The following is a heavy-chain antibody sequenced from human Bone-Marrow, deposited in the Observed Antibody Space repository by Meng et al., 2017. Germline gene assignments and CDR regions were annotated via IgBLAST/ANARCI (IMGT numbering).Heavy chain of an antibody. CDR2: INPSGGST. CDR3: ARESSVVVVVAAKDYYYGMDV. Sequence: ASVKVSCKASGYTFTSYYMHWVRQAPGQGLEWMGIINPSGGSTSYAQKFQGRVTITADKSTSTAYMELSSLRSEDTAVYYCARESSVVVVVAAKDYYYGMDVWGQGTTVTVSS. CDR1: GYTFTSYY. J-gene: IGHJ6*02. D-gene: IGHD2-15*01. V-gene: IGHV1-46*01.